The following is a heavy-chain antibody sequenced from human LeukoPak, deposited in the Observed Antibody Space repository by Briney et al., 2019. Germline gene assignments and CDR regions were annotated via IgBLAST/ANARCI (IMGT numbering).Heavy chain of an antibody. Sequence: SETLSLTCTVSGGSISSYYWSWIRQPPGKGLEWIGYIYYSGSTNYNPSLRSRVTISVDTSKNQFSLKLSSVIAADTAVYYCARHSSSGWFPFDYWGQGTLVTVSS. CDR2: IYYSGST. CDR1: GGSISSYY. V-gene: IGHV4-59*08. CDR3: ARHSSSGWFPFDY. J-gene: IGHJ4*02. D-gene: IGHD6-19*01.